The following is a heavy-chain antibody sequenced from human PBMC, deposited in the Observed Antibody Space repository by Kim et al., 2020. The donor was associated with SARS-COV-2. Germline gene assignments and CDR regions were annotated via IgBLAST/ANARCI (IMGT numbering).Heavy chain of an antibody. J-gene: IGHJ6*02. CDR2: ISGDGGST. Sequence: GGSLRLSCAASGFTFDDYAMHWVRQAPGKGLEWVSLISGDGGSTYYADSVKGRFTISRDNSKNSLYLQMNSLRTDDTALYYCAKDIGLLWFGELLLSPYYYGMDVWGQGTTVTVSS. CDR3: AKDIGLLWFGELLLSPYYYGMDV. CDR1: GFTFDDYA. D-gene: IGHD3-10*01. V-gene: IGHV3-43*02.